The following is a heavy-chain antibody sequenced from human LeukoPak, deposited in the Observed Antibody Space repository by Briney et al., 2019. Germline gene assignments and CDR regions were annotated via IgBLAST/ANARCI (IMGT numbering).Heavy chain of an antibody. D-gene: IGHD6-19*01. CDR3: AREGSSAPGIDY. J-gene: IGHJ4*02. CDR1: GYTFTGYY. Sequence: ASVKVSCKASGYTFTGYYMHWVRQAPGQGLEWMGWINPNGGGTNYAQKFQGRVTMTRDTSISTAYMELSRLRSDDTAVYYCAREGSSAPGIDYWGQGTLVTVSS. CDR2: INPNGGGT. V-gene: IGHV1-2*02.